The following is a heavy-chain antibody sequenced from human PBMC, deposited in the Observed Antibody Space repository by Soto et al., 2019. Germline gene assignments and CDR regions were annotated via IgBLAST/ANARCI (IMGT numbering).Heavy chain of an antibody. D-gene: IGHD3-10*01. V-gene: IGHV4-34*01. CDR1: GDSFSGYY. J-gene: IGHJ6*02. CDR3: ASLASGSYYRYYYYGVDV. Sequence: QVQLQQWGAGLLKPSETLSLTCAVYGDSFSGYYWSWIRQPPGKGLEWIGEINHSGSTNYNPSLKSRVPISVDTSKTQFSLNLSSVTAADTAVYYCASLASGSYYRYYYYGVDVWGQGTTVTVSS. CDR2: INHSGST.